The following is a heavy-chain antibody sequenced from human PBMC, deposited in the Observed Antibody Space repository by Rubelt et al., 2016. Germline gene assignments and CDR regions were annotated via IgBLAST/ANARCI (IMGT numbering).Heavy chain of an antibody. CDR2: ISAYNGNT. J-gene: IGHJ5*02. V-gene: IGHV1-18*01. Sequence: QVQLVQSGAEVKKPGASVKVSCKASGYTFTSYGIRWVRPAPGQGLEWMGWISAYNGNTNYAQKLQGRVTMTTDTSTRTAYMELRSLGSDDTAVYYCARVMITFGGVIEVGWFDPWGQGTLVTVSS. CDR1: GYTFTSYG. CDR3: ARVMITFGGVIEVGWFDP. D-gene: IGHD3-16*02.